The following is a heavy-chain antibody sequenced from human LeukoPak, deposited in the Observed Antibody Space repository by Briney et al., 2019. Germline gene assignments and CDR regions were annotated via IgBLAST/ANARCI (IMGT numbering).Heavy chain of an antibody. CDR3: ARDKQSGSYQYYYYGMDV. D-gene: IGHD1-26*01. CDR1: GGTFSSYA. Sequence: ASVKVSCKASGGTFSSYAISWVRQAPGQGLEWMGGIFPIFGTANYAQKFQGRVTITADESTSTAYMELSSLKSEDTAVYYCARDKQSGSYQYYYYGMDVWGQGTTVTVSS. J-gene: IGHJ6*02. CDR2: IFPIFGTA. V-gene: IGHV1-69*13.